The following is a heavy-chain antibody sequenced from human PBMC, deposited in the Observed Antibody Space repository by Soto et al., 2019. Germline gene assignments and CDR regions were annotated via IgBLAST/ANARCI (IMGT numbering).Heavy chain of an antibody. J-gene: IGHJ4*02. CDR3: ARAVLPATAPFDY. CDR1: GGSINSGGYY. V-gene: IGHV4-61*08. CDR2: IYYSGST. Sequence: SDTLYLTCTVSGGSINSGGYYWSWNRKHPGKGLEWIGYIYYSGSTNYNPSLKSRVTISVDTSKNQFSLKLSSVTAADTAVYYCARAVLPATAPFDYWGQGTLVTVS. D-gene: IGHD2-2*01.